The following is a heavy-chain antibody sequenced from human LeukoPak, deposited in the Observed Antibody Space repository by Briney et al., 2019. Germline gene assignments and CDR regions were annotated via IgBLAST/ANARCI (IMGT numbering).Heavy chain of an antibody. CDR3: ARHDCGGDCSFDY. CDR1: GGSISSGSYY. CDR2: IYYTGST. J-gene: IGHJ4*02. V-gene: IGHV4-39*01. D-gene: IGHD2-21*02. Sequence: SETLSLTCAVSGGSISSGSYYWGWIRQPPGKGLEWIGSIYYTGSTYYNPSLKSRVTISVDTSKNQFSLNLSSVTAADTAVYYCARHDCGGDCSFDYWGQGTLVTVSS.